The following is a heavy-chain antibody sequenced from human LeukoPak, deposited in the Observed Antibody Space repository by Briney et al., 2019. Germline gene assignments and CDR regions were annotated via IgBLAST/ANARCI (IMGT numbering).Heavy chain of an antibody. V-gene: IGHV4-61*02. CDR1: GGSISSGSYY. CDR2: IYTSGST. CDR3: ARDADIVVVPAAIRHVWKRTSKHYYYYYMDV. Sequence: SQTLSLTCTVSGGSISSGSYYWSWIRQPAGMGLEWIGRIYTSGSTNYNPSLKSRVTISVDTSKNQFSLKLSSVTAADTAVYYCARDADIVVVPAAIRHVWKRTSKHYYYYYMDVWGKGTTVTVSS. D-gene: IGHD2-2*02. J-gene: IGHJ6*03.